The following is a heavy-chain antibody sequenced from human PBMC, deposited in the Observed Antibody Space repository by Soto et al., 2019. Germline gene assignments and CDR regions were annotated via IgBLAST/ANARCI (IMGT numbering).Heavy chain of an antibody. Sequence: GSLRLSCAASGFTFSSYGISWIRLSPGKGLEWVSVISGGGDTTYYTPSVKGRFTISRDDFRNTLYLQMNSLRTEDTAIYYCGYYGPFDYWGQGTLVTVSS. CDR2: ISGGGDTT. D-gene: IGHD3-22*01. J-gene: IGHJ4*02. V-gene: IGHV3-23*01. CDR1: GFTFSSYG. CDR3: GYYGPFDY.